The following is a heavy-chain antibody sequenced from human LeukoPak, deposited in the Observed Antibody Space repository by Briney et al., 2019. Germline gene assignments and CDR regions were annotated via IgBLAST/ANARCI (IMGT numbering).Heavy chain of an antibody. CDR2: IGGGDT. CDR1: GFTFRNFA. CDR3: AKDGQSFNSMYDYFDS. D-gene: IGHD2-8*01. V-gene: IGHV3-23*01. J-gene: IGHJ4*02. Sequence: GGSLRLSCSASGFTFRNFAISWVRQTPGKGLEWVSSIGGGDTHYADSVKGRFTISRDDSRSTVDLQMSSLRAEDTAVYYCAKDGQSFNSMYDYFDSWGQGTLVTVSS.